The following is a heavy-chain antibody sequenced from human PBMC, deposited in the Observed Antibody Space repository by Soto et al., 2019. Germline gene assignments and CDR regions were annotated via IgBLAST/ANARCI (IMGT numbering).Heavy chain of an antibody. CDR3: ARELPYYDFWSGYYTGGGEYYYGMDV. J-gene: IGHJ6*02. Sequence: ASVKVSCKASGYTFTSYAMHWVRQAPGQRLEWIGWINAGNGNTKYSQKFQGRVTITRDTSASTAYMELSSLRSEDTAVYYCARELPYYDFWSGYYTGGGEYYYGMDVWGQGTTVTVSS. CDR1: GYTFTSYA. CDR2: INAGNGNT. D-gene: IGHD3-3*01. V-gene: IGHV1-3*01.